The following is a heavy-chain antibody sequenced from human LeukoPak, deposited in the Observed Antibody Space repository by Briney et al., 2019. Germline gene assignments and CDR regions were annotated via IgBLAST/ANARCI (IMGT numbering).Heavy chain of an antibody. Sequence: PGGSLRLSCAASGFTFSSYAMSWVRQAPGKGLEWVSAISGSGGSTYYADSVKGRFTISRDNSKNTLYLQMDSLRAEDTAVYYCAKDLYSNYLYYYYGMDVWGQGTTVTVSS. J-gene: IGHJ6*02. D-gene: IGHD4-11*01. V-gene: IGHV3-23*01. CDR2: ISGSGGST. CDR1: GFTFSSYA. CDR3: AKDLYSNYLYYYYGMDV.